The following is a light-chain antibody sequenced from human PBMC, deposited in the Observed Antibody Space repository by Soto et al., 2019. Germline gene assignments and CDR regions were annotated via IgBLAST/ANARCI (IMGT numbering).Light chain of an antibody. Sequence: QAVLTQSPSASASLGASVKLTCTLSSGHSTYAIAWHQQQPEKGPRYLMNLDSDGSHIRGDGIPDRFSGSSSGAERYLTISSLQSEDEADYYCQTWDTGIRVFGGGTKLTVL. CDR2: LDSDGSH. V-gene: IGLV4-69*01. J-gene: IGLJ2*01. CDR3: QTWDTGIRV. CDR1: SGHSTYA.